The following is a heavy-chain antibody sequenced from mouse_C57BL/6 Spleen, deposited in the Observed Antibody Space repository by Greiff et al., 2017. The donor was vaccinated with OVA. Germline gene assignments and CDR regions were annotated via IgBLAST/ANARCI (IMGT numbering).Heavy chain of an antibody. D-gene: IGHD1-1*01. CDR1: GYTFTSYW. J-gene: IGHJ3*01. Sequence: QVQLQQPGAELVQPGASVKLSCKASGYTFTSYWMQWVNQRPGQGLEWIGEIDPSDSNTNYNQKFKGKATLTIDTSSSTAYMQLSSLTSEDSAVYYCAMGSSYLFAYWGQGTLVTVSA. V-gene: IGHV1-50*01. CDR3: AMGSSYLFAY. CDR2: IDPSDSNT.